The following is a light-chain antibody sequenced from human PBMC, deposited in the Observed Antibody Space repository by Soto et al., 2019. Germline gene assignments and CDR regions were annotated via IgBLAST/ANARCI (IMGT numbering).Light chain of an antibody. V-gene: IGKV1-5*03. CDR2: KAS. J-gene: IGKJ1*01. CDR3: QQYNIYPWT. Sequence: DIQMTQSPSTLSASVGDRVTITCRASQSIDIWLAWYQQKPGKAPNLLIYKASSLESGVPSRFSGSGSGTEFTLTISSLQPDDFATYYCQQYNIYPWTFGQGTKVDIK. CDR1: QSIDIW.